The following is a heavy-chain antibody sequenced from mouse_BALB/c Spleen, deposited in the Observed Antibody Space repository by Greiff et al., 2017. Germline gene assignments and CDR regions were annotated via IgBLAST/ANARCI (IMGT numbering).Heavy chain of an antibody. D-gene: IGHD1-1*01. CDR2: ISDGGSYT. J-gene: IGHJ4*01. CDR1: GFTFSDYY. V-gene: IGHV5-4*02. CDR3: ARGGYYGSSYAMDY. Sequence: VQLKQSGGGLAKPGGSLKLSCAASGFTFSDYYMYWVRQTPEKRLEWVATISDGGSYTYYPDSVKGRFTISRDNAKNNLYLQMSSLKSEDTAMYYCARGGYYGSSYAMDYWGQGTSVTVSS.